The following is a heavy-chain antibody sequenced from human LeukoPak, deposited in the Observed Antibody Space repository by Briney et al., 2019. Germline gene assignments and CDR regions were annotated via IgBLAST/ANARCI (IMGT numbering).Heavy chain of an antibody. D-gene: IGHD1-1*01. J-gene: IGHJ4*02. Sequence: SETLSLTCTVSGGSISSYYWSWIRQPPGKGLEWIGYIYYSGSTNYNPSLKSRVTISVDASKNQFSLKLSSVTAADTAVYYCARGELERGGSGYWGQGTLVTVSS. V-gene: IGHV4-59*01. CDR2: IYYSGST. CDR1: GGSISSYY. CDR3: ARGELERGGSGY.